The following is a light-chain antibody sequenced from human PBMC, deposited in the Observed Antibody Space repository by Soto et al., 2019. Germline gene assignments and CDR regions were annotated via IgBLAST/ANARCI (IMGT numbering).Light chain of an antibody. Sequence: EIVLTQSPATLSLSPGDSATLSCKSSRSVVSYLSWYQQKVGHAPRLLIYDASIRATGIPARFSGSGSGAAYTLTISSLEPEYFGVYSCQQRSNWYTFGQGTKLEIK. CDR2: DAS. CDR3: QQRSNWYT. CDR1: RSVVSY. V-gene: IGKV3-11*01. J-gene: IGKJ2*01.